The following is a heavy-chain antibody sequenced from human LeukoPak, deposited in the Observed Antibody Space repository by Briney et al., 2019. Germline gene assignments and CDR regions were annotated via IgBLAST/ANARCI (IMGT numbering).Heavy chain of an antibody. V-gene: IGHV1-46*01. Sequence: ASVKVSCKASGYTFTSYYMHWVRQAPGQGLEWMGIINPSGGSTSYAQKFQGRVTMTRDTSTSTVYVELSSLRSEDTAVYYCARDRSSLAQEDWFDPWGQGTLVTVSS. CDR1: GYTFTSYY. CDR3: ARDRSSLAQEDWFDP. CDR2: INPSGGST. J-gene: IGHJ5*02.